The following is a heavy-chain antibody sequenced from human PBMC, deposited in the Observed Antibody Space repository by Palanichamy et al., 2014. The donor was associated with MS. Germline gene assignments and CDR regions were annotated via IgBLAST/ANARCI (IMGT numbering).Heavy chain of an antibody. D-gene: IGHD6-19*01. CDR1: GYTFTQHS. V-gene: IGHV1-3*01. CDR3: ARETVPGFNF. Sequence: QVQLVQSGAEVQKPGASVKVSCKASGYTFTQHSIHWVRQAPGHRLEWMGWINSANGDIKYSRRFQGRVTMTRDTSASTAYMELSGLTSEDTAVYYCARETVPGFNFWGQGTLVTVS. J-gene: IGHJ4*02. CDR2: INSANGDI.